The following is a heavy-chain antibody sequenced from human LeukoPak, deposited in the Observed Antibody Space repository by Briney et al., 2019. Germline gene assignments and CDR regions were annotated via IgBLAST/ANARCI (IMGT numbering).Heavy chain of an antibody. Sequence: ASVKVSCKASGYTFTSYGISWVRQAPGQGLEWMGWINPNSGGTNYAQKFQGRVTMTRDTSISTAYMELSRLRSDDTAVYYCARDLPGIVVVPAAMDYWGQGTLVTVSS. CDR1: GYTFTSYG. CDR2: INPNSGGT. CDR3: ARDLPGIVVVPAAMDY. V-gene: IGHV1-2*02. J-gene: IGHJ4*02. D-gene: IGHD2-2*01.